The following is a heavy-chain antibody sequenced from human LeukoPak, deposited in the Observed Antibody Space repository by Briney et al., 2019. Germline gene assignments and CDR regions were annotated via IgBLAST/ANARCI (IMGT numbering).Heavy chain of an antibody. D-gene: IGHD3-9*01. J-gene: IGHJ3*02. CDR1: GFTFSDYW. CDR3: ATFWRYFDWLLPDI. V-gene: IGHV3-7*05. Sequence: GGSLRLSCAASGFTFSDYWMTWVRQAPGKGLECVANIKRNGSEKYYVDSVKGRFAISRDNAKNSLYLQMNSLRAEDTAVYYYATFWRYFDWLLPDIWGQGTMVTVSS. CDR2: IKRNGSEK.